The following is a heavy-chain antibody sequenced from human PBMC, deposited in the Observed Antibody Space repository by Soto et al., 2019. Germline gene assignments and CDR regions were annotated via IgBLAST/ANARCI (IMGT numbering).Heavy chain of an antibody. D-gene: IGHD6-13*01. CDR1: GGTFINYA. Sequence: GASVKVSCKASGGTFINYAISWARQAPGQGLEWMGGIIPIFGTANYAQKFQGRVTITADESSSTASMELSSMRSENTVMYYCARGFIAAAGINYCYYGMDVWGQGTTVTVSS. CDR2: IIPIFGTA. CDR3: ARGFIAAAGINYCYYGMDV. V-gene: IGHV1-69*13. J-gene: IGHJ6*02.